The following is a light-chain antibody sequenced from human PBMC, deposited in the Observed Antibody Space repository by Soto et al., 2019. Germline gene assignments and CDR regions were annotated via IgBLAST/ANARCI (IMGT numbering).Light chain of an antibody. J-gene: IGKJ4*01. CDR2: GAS. CDR1: QSVRSN. V-gene: IGKV3-15*01. Sequence: EIVMTQSPATLSVPPGERATLSCRASQSVRSNLAWYQQKFGQSPRLLIYGASTRATGLPARFSGSGSGTEFTLTISSLQSEDFAVYYCQQYNEWPLSFGGGTKVEI. CDR3: QQYNEWPLS.